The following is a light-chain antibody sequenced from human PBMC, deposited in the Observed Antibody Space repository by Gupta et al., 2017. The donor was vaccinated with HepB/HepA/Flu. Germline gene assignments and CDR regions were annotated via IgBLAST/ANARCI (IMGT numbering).Light chain of an antibody. J-gene: IGKJ2*01. CDR3: HQQCYSPHI. V-gene: IGKV3-20*01. CDR2: GTY. CDR1: QSVSTSY. Sequence: EIVLTQSPGTLSLSPGEGATLSCRASQSVSTSYLAWYQQKPGQAPRLLIYGTYTGATGIPDRFSGSGSGTDFSLTISRLEPDDFAVYHCHQQCYSPHIFGQGTKLEMK.